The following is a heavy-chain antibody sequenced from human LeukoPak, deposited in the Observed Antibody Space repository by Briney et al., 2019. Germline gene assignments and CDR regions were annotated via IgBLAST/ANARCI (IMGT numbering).Heavy chain of an antibody. Sequence: PSQTLSLTCAVSGGSISSGGYSWSWIRQPPGKGLEWIGYIYHSGSTYYNPSLKSRVTISVDRSKNQFSLKLSSVTAADTAVYYCARDFDGNSDYWGQGTLVTVSS. CDR2: IYHSGST. J-gene: IGHJ4*02. CDR1: GGSISSGGYS. CDR3: ARDFDGNSDY. V-gene: IGHV4-30-2*01. D-gene: IGHD4-23*01.